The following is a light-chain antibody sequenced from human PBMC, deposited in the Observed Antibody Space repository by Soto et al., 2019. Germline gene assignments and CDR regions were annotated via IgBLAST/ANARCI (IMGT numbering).Light chain of an antibody. V-gene: IGKV3-15*01. CDR1: QSVSSS. J-gene: IGKJ2*01. Sequence: EIVTTQSPATLSVSPGERATLSCRASQSVSSSLAWYQQKPGQAPRLLIYDASTRATGIPARFSGSGSGTEFTLTISSLQSEDFAVYYCQQYNNLVTFGQGTKLEIK. CDR2: DAS. CDR3: QQYNNLVT.